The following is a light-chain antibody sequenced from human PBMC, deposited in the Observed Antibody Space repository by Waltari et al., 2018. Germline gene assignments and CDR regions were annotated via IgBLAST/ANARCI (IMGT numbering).Light chain of an antibody. J-gene: IGLJ2*01. CDR3: SSYTSSSTQGV. CDR1: SSDVGGYNY. CDR2: EVS. V-gene: IGLV2-14*01. Sequence: QSALTLSASVSGSPGQSITISCTGTSSDVGGYNYVSWYQQHPGKAPKLMIYEVSNRPSGVSNRFSGSKSGNTASLTISGLQAEDEADYYCSSYTSSSTQGVFGGGTKLTVL.